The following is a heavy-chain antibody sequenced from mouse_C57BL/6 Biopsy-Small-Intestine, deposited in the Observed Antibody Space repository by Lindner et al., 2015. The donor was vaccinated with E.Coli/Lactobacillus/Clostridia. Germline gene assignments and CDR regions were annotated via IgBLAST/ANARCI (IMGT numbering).Heavy chain of an antibody. D-gene: IGHD2-1*01. CDR1: GYAFTNYL. CDR3: AREGNGGDY. Sequence: VQLQESGAELVRPGTSVKVSCKASGYAFTNYLIEWVKQRPGQGLEWIGVINPGSGGTNYNEKFKGKATLTADKSSSTAYMRLSSLTSEDSAVYFCAREGNGGDYWGQGTTLTVSS. V-gene: IGHV1-54*01. J-gene: IGHJ2*01. CDR2: INPGSGGT.